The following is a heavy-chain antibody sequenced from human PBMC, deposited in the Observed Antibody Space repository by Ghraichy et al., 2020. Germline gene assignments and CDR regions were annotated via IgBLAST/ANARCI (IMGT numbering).Heavy chain of an antibody. CDR3: ARRGGGYYPFYFDY. D-gene: IGHD3-22*01. J-gene: IGHJ4*02. CDR1: GGSFSGYY. CDR2: VDYRRVT. Sequence: SETLSLTCAVYGGSFSGYYWSWIRQPPGKGLEWIGEVDYRRVTNYNPSLESRVTISADTSKTQVSLKLNSVTAEDTAVYFCARRGGGYYPFYFDYWGQGTLFTCSS. V-gene: IGHV4-34*01.